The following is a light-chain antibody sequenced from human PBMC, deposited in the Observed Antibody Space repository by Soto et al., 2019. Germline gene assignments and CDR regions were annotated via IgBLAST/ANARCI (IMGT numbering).Light chain of an antibody. CDR3: RHYGSSPPMYT. Sequence: DIVLTQSPGTLSLSPGERASLSCRASQSVDNIYLGGYQQKPGQAPRRLIYGASSRSTGIPDRFSGSGSGTDVTLTISRLEPEDFAVYYCRHYGSSPPMYTLGQGTKLEIK. V-gene: IGKV3-20*01. CDR1: QSVDNIY. CDR2: GAS. J-gene: IGKJ2*01.